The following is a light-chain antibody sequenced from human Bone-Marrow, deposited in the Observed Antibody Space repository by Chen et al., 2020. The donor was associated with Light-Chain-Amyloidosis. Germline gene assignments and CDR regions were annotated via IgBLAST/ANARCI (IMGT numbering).Light chain of an antibody. Sequence: DSQMTQSPSSLAASVGDRVTITCRTSQSVTNYLNWYQQKPGKAPRILIYAASTLHTGVPSRFSGSGFGTDFTLTISGLQPEDFATYYCQQSYSSPPFGPGTKVE. CDR1: QSVTNY. CDR3: QQSYSSPP. J-gene: IGKJ1*01. V-gene: IGKV1-39*01. CDR2: AAS.